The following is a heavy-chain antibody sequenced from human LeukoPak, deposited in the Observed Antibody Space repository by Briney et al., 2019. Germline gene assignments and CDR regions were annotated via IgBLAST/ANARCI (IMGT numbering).Heavy chain of an antibody. CDR2: IYYSGST. CDR1: GGSVSSGSYY. Sequence: SETLSLTCTVSGGSVSSGSYYWSWIRQPPGKGLEWIGYIYYSGSTNYNPSLKSRVTISVDTSKNQFSLKLSSVTAADTAVYYCARNPTGYSYGLYDYWGQGTLVTVSS. J-gene: IGHJ4*02. D-gene: IGHD5-18*01. CDR3: ARNPTGYSYGLYDY. V-gene: IGHV4-61*01.